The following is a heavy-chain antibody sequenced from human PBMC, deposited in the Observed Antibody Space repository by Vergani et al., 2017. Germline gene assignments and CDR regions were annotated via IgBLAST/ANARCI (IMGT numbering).Heavy chain of an antibody. J-gene: IGHJ2*01. D-gene: IGHD2/OR15-2a*01. V-gene: IGHV4-34*02. CDR1: GGSFSGQF. CDR3: VRSTMRSFGNWYFDL. CDR2: ISHSGSA. Sequence: QVLLQQWGAGLLKPSETLSLTSAVYGGSFSGQFWNWIRQSPGKGLEWIGEISHSGSANYNPSLKSRVTISVDTSKKQFSLKMNSVTAADTAVYYCVRSTMRSFGNWYFDLWGRGTLVTVSS.